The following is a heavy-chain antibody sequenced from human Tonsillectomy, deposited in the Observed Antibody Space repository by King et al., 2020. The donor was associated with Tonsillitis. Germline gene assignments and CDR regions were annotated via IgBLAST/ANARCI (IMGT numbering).Heavy chain of an antibody. CDR1: GFTFSRFG. CDR2: ISYDGSNK. D-gene: IGHD3-3*01. V-gene: IGHV3-30*18. Sequence: QLVQSGGGVVQPGRSLRLSCAVSGFTFSRFGMHWVRQGPGKGLEWVALISYDGSNKNYADSVKGRFTISRDNSKNTLYLQMNSLRAEDTAVYYCAKEGVTTIFGVVTSYCFQSWGQGTRVTVSS. J-gene: IGHJ4*02. CDR3: AKEGVTTIFGVVTSYCFQS.